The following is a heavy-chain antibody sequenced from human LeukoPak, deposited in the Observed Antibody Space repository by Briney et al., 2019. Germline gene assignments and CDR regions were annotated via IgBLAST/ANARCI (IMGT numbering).Heavy chain of an antibody. CDR1: GFTFSFYG. Sequence: GGSLRLSCAASGFTFSFYGIHWVRQAPGKGLEWVAVISDDGSTKYYSDSVKGRFTVSRDNSKDTLYLQMNSLRAEDTAVYYCARDFPSFDYWGQGTLVTVSS. CDR2: ISDDGSTK. J-gene: IGHJ4*02. CDR3: ARDFPSFDY. V-gene: IGHV3-30*03.